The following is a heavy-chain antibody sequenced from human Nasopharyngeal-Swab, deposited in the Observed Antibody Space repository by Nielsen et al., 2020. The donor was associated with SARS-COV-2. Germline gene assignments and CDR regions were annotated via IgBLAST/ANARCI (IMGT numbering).Heavy chain of an antibody. CDR1: GFTFSSYS. Sequence: GSLRLSCAASGFTFSSYSMNWVRQAPGKGLEWIGEINHSGSTHYNPSLKSRVTISVDTSKNQLSLKLSSVTAADTAVYYCARGRRGREYYYYYYMDVWGKGTTVTVSS. V-gene: IGHV4-34*01. J-gene: IGHJ6*03. CDR3: ARGRRGREYYYYYYMDV. CDR2: INHSGST.